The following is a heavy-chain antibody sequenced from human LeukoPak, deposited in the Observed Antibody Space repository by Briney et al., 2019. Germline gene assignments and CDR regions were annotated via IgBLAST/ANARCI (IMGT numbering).Heavy chain of an antibody. CDR1: GFTFSSYA. J-gene: IGHJ5*02. V-gene: IGHV3-23*01. CDR3: ATGGVAAMVRGVTIDWFDP. Sequence: GGSLRLSCAASGFTFSSYAMSWVRQAPGKGLEWVSAISGSGGSTYYADSVKGRFTISRDNSKNTLYLQMNSLRAEDTAVYYCATGGVAAMVRGVTIDWFDPWGQGTLVTVSS. D-gene: IGHD3-10*01. CDR2: ISGSGGST.